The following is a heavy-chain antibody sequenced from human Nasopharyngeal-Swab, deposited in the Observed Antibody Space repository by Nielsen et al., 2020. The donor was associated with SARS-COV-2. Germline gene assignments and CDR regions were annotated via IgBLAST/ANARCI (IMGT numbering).Heavy chain of an antibody. J-gene: IGHJ4*02. Sequence: GGSLRLSCAASGFTFSSYAMHWVRQAPGKGLEWVAVISYDGSNKYYADSVKGRFTISRDNSKNTLYLQMNSLRAEDTAVYYCARTGGLAAAGLDYWGQETLVTVSS. CDR2: ISYDGSNK. D-gene: IGHD6-13*01. CDR1: GFTFSSYA. CDR3: ARTGGLAAAGLDY. V-gene: IGHV3-30*04.